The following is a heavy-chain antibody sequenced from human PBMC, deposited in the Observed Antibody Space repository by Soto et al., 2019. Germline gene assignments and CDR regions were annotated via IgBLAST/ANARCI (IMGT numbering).Heavy chain of an antibody. D-gene: IGHD3-3*01. CDR2: INAGNGNT. CDR1: GYTFTSYA. J-gene: IGHJ5*02. Sequence: ASVKVSCKASGYTFTSYAMHWVRQAPGQRFEWMGWINAGNGNTKYSQKFQGRVTITRDTSASTAYMELSSLRSEDTAVYYCARASTIFGVVITKRFDPWGQGTLVTVSS. V-gene: IGHV1-3*01. CDR3: ARASTIFGVVITKRFDP.